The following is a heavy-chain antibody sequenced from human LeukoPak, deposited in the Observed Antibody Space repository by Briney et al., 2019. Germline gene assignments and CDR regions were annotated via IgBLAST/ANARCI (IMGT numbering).Heavy chain of an antibody. CDR1: GFTFSSYS. V-gene: IGHV3-48*04. CDR3: ARTEGISLLGPYWYFGL. CDR2: TGNPPSSI. D-gene: IGHD2/OR15-2a*01. J-gene: IGHJ2*01. Sequence: GGSLRLSCAASGFTFSSYSMNWVRQAPGKGLEWISFTGNPPSSIIYADSVRGRFTISRDNAKSLLYLQMNSLRPEDTAVYYCARTEGISLLGPYWYFGLWGRGTLVTVSS.